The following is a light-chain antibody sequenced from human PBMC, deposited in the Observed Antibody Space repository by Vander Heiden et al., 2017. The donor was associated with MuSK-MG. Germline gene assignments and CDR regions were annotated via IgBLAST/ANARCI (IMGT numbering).Light chain of an antibody. Sequence: DIQLTQSPSFLSASVGDRVTITCRASQGISSYLAWYQQKPGKAPKLLIYAASTLQRGVPSRFSGSGSGTEFTLTISSLQPEDFATYYCQQRNSYPPKVTFGGGTKVEIK. V-gene: IGKV1-9*01. CDR2: AAS. J-gene: IGKJ4*01. CDR1: QGISSY. CDR3: QQRNSYPPKVT.